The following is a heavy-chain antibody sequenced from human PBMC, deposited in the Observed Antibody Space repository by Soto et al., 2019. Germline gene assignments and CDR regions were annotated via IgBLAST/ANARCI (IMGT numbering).Heavy chain of an antibody. D-gene: IGHD3-22*01. CDR3: AKDRPAYYFDSSGYWQTYYFDY. CDR2: ISAYNGNT. V-gene: IGHV1-18*01. Sequence: ASVKVSCKASGYTFTSYGISWVRQAPGQGLEWMGWISAYNGNTNYAQKLQGRVTMTTDTSTSTAYMELNSLRAEDTAVYYCAKDRPAYYFDSSGYWQTYYFDYWGQGTLVTVSS. CDR1: GYTFTSYG. J-gene: IGHJ4*02.